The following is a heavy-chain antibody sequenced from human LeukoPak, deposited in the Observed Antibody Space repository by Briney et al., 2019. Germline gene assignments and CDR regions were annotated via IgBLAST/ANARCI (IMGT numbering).Heavy chain of an antibody. CDR1: GFTVSSNY. CDR3: GRDTVGYGGAFDI. CDR2: IFSGGTT. D-gene: IGHD5-18*01. J-gene: IGHJ3*02. Sequence: PGGSLRLSCAASGFTVSSNYMSWVRQAPGKGLEWVSVIFSGGTTYYADSVKGRFTISRHNSENTLYLQVNSLRPEDTAVYYCGRDTVGYGGAFDIWGQGTMVTVSS. V-gene: IGHV3-53*04.